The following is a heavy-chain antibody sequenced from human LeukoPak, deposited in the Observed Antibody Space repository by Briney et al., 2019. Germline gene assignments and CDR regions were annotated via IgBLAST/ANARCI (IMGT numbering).Heavy chain of an antibody. J-gene: IGHJ5*01. V-gene: IGHV1-69*10. Sequence: SVKVSCKASGGTFSSHAMNWVRQAPGQGLEWMGGVTPILDIIDYAQKFQGRLTITADKSTGTGYMELSSLRSEDSAVYYCAVLSDGAYCGGDCFYLDSWGQGTLVAVSS. CDR2: VTPILDII. D-gene: IGHD2-21*02. CDR3: AVLSDGAYCGGDCFYLDS. CDR1: GGTFSSHA.